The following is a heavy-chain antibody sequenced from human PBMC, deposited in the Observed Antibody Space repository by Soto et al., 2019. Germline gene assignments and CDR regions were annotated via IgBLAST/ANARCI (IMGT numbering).Heavy chain of an antibody. CDR3: ARSSYGSGWYFDL. Sequence: EVQLVESGGGLVKPGGSLSLSCAASGFTFSSYSMNWVRQAPGKGLDGVSSISSSSSYIYYAASVKGRFTISRDNAKNSLYLQMNSLRAEDTAVYYCARSSYGSGWYFDLWGRGTLVTVSS. V-gene: IGHV3-21*01. CDR2: ISSSSSYI. J-gene: IGHJ2*01. CDR1: GFTFSSYS. D-gene: IGHD5-18*01.